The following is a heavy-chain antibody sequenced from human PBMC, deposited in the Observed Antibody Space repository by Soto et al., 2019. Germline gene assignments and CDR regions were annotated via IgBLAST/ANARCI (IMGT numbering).Heavy chain of an antibody. CDR3: AKDRSSGSPYYGMDF. CDR1: GFTFGDYA. J-gene: IGHJ6*02. D-gene: IGHD3-10*01. Sequence: PGGSLRLSCAASGFTFGDYAMHWVRQVPGKGLEWVSGFKWNSADVGYADSVKGRFTISRDNARNSLYLQMNSLRPEDTAVYYCAKDRSSGSPYYGMDFWGQGSMVTVFS. CDR2: FKWNSADV. V-gene: IGHV3-9*01.